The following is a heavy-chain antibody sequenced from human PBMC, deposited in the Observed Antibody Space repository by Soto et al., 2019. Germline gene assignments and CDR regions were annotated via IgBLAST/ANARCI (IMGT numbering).Heavy chain of an antibody. CDR3: ASNCGGYCFTLICDAFDI. Sequence: QVQLVESGGGVVQPGRSLRLSCAASGFTFSSYGMHWVRQAPGKGLEWVAVISYDGSNKYYADSVKGRFTISRDNSKNTLYLQMNNLRAEDTAVYYCASNCGGYCFTLICDAFDIWGQGTMVTVSS. J-gene: IGHJ3*02. D-gene: IGHD2-21*02. CDR2: ISYDGSNK. V-gene: IGHV3-30*03. CDR1: GFTFSSYG.